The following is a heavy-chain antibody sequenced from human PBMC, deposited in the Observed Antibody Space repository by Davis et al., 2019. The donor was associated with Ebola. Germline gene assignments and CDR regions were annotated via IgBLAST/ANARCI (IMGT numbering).Heavy chain of an antibody. J-gene: IGHJ6*02. CDR3: ARGGETVTGTASHGMDV. CDR2: ISSDGSNK. V-gene: IGHV3-30*03. CDR1: AFPFSTYG. Sequence: GESLKISFAASAFPFSTYGMHWVRQAPGKGLAWVAVISSDGSNKYYADSVKGRFTISRDNSKNTLYLQMDSLTAEDTAVYYCARGGETVTGTASHGMDVWGQGTTVTVSS. D-gene: IGHD1-14*01.